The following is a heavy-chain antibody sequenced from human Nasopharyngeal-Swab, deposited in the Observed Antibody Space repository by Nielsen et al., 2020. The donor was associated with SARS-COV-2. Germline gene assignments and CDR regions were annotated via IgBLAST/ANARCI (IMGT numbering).Heavy chain of an antibody. CDR3: ARGFGMVVTARYFDL. J-gene: IGHJ2*01. Sequence: SETLSLTCAVYGGSFSGYYWSWIRQPPGKGLEWIGEINHSGSTNYNPSLKSRVTTSVDTSKNQFSLKLSSVTAADTAVYYCARGFGMVVTARYFDLWGRGTLVTVSS. CDR1: GGSFSGYY. CDR2: INHSGST. D-gene: IGHD2-21*02. V-gene: IGHV4-34*01.